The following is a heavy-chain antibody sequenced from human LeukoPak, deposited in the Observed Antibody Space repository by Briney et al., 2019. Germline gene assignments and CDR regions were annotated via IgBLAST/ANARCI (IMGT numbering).Heavy chain of an antibody. D-gene: IGHD2-8*02. CDR1: GYSISSGYY. CDR3: ASRRPNRYWAFDI. V-gene: IGHV4-38-2*02. J-gene: IGHJ3*02. CDR2: GYHSGST. Sequence: SETLSLTCTVSGYSISSGYYWGWIRQPPGKGLEWIGSGYHSGSTYYNPSLKSRVTISVDTSKNQFSLKLSSVTAADTAVYYCASRRPNRYWAFDIWGQGTMVTVS.